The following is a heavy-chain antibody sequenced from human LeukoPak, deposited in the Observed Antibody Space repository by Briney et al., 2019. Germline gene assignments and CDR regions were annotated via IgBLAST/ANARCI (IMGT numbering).Heavy chain of an antibody. J-gene: IGHJ6*03. CDR3: ARQGRLKLYYYSYYMDV. V-gene: IGHV4-34*01. D-gene: IGHD2-8*01. CDR2: INHSGST. CDR1: GGSFSGYY. Sequence: KPSETLSLTCAVYGGSFSGYYWSWIRQPPGKGLEWIGEINHSGSTNYNPSLKSRVTISVDTSKNQFSLKLSSVTAADTAVYYCARQGRLKLYYYSYYMDVWGKGTTVTISS.